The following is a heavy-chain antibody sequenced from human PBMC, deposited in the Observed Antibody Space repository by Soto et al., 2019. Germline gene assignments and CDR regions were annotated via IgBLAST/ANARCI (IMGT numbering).Heavy chain of an antibody. CDR2: IYSGGST. CDR3: AREHFSWHSLVY. Sequence: EVQLVETGGGLIQPGGSLRLSCAASGFTVSSNYMSWVRQAPGKGLEWVSVIYSGGSTYYADSVKGRFTISRDNSKNTLYLQMNSLRAEDTAVYYCAREHFSWHSLVYWGQGTLVTVSS. V-gene: IGHV3-53*02. CDR1: GFTVSSNY. D-gene: IGHD6-13*01. J-gene: IGHJ4*02.